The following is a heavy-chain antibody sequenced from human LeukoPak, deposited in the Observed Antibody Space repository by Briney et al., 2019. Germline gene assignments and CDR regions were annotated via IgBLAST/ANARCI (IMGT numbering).Heavy chain of an antibody. Sequence: GGSLRLSCAASGFTFSYYTMNWVRQAPGKGLEWVSSIDTSSSCIYYADSVKGRFTISRDNAKNSLYLQMSSLRAEDTAVYYCARDLDDTRGLAFDTWGQGTLVTVSS. V-gene: IGHV3-21*01. CDR2: IDTSSSCI. J-gene: IGHJ5*02. CDR3: ARDLDDTRGLAFDT. CDR1: GFTFSYYT. D-gene: IGHD3-22*01.